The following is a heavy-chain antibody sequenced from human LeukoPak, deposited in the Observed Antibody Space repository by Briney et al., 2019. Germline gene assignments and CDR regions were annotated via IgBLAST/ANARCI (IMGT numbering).Heavy chain of an antibody. Sequence: SETLSLTCTVSGGSISSSYWTWIRQPPGKGLEWIGYIYYTGSTSYNPSLKSRVTISVQTSKNQFSLKLSSVTAADTAVYYCARGLNRNDYGDYGYWGQGTLVTVSS. D-gene: IGHD4-17*01. CDR2: IYYTGST. J-gene: IGHJ4*02. CDR1: GGSISSSY. CDR3: ARGLNRNDYGDYGY. V-gene: IGHV4-59*01.